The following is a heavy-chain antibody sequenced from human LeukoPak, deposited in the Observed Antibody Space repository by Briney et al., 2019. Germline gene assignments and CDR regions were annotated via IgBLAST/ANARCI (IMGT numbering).Heavy chain of an antibody. V-gene: IGHV3-23*01. CDR1: GFSFSSYG. CDR3: TTDIYPLERFGELLMLG. CDR2: ISGSGGST. J-gene: IGHJ4*02. Sequence: GGSLRLSCAASGFSFSSYGMSWVRQAPGKGLEWVSAISGSGGSTYYADSVKGRFTMSRDNSQNTLYLQMNSLKTEDTAVYYCTTDIYPLERFGELLMLGWGQGTLVTVSS. D-gene: IGHD3-10*01.